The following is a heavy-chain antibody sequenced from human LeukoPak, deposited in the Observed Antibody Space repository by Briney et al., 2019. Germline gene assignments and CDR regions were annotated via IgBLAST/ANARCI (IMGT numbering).Heavy chain of an antibody. CDR2: IIPIFGTA. CDR1: GGTFSSYA. CDR3: AGDAGGGPWDAFDI. V-gene: IGHV1-69*05. Sequence: ASVKVSCKASGGTFSSYAISWVRQAPGQGLEWMGGIIPIFGTANYAQKFQGRVTITTDESTSTAYMELSSLRSEDTAVYYCAGDAGGGPWDAFDIWGQGSMVTVSS. D-gene: IGHD3-10*01. J-gene: IGHJ3*02.